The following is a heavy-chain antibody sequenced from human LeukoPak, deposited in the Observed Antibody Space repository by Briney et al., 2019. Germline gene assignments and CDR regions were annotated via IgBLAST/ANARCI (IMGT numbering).Heavy chain of an antibody. CDR2: SGGSGSSI. Sequence: RGSLRLSCAASGFTFSDYYMSWIRQAPGKGLECVSYSGGSGSSIYYADPVKGRFTISRDNAKNSLYLQLNSLRAEDTAVYYCARVRWDSGGSHFYYFDYWGQGTLVTVSS. CDR3: ARVRWDSGGSHFYYFDY. J-gene: IGHJ4*02. D-gene: IGHD3-22*01. V-gene: IGHV3-11*01. CDR1: GFTFSDYY.